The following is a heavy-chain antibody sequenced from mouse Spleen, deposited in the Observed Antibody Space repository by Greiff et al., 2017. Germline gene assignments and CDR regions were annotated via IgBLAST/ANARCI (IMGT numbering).Heavy chain of an antibody. CDR2: IYPGNVNT. Sequence: VKLMESGPELVKPGASVRISCKASGYTFTSYYIHWVKQRPGQGLEWIGWIYPGNVNTKYNEKFKGKATLTADKSSSTAYMQLSSLTSEDSAVYFCARSVGMDYWGQGTSVTVSS. CDR1: GYTFTSYY. J-gene: IGHJ4*01. V-gene: IGHV1S56*01. CDR3: ARSVGMDY. D-gene: IGHD1-1*01.